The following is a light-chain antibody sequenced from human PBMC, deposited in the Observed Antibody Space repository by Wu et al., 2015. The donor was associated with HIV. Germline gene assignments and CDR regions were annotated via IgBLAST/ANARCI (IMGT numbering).Light chain of an antibody. CDR1: QDISRS. J-gene: IGKJ2*03. CDR3: QQYYSIPYR. Sequence: DIQMTQSPYTLSASVGDRVTITCRASQDISRSLVWYQQKPGKAPKFLFYAASRLKSGVPSRFSDSGSGTDYTLTITSLQPEDSATYFCQQYYSIPYRFGQGTKLEIK. CDR2: AAS. V-gene: IGKV1-NL1*01.